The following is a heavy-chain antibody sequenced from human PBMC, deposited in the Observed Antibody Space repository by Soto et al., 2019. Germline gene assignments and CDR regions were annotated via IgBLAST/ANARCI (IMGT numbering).Heavy chain of an antibody. J-gene: IGHJ4*02. CDR1: GGSVDSGTHY. CDR2: IYYGEST. D-gene: IGHD4-17*01. CDR3: ARDMGSAMTTRIFDH. Sequence: QVLVQESGPGLVKPSQTLTLSCTVSGGSVDSGTHYWNWIRQPPGKGLEWIGYIYYGESTYYTPSLKSRATLSVVTSQSRVSLMLTSVTAADTAVYYCARDMGSAMTTRIFDHWGQGTLVTVSS. V-gene: IGHV4-30-4*01.